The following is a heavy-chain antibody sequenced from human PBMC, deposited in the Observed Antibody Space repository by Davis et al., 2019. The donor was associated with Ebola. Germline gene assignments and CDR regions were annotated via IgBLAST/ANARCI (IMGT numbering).Heavy chain of an antibody. CDR1: GFSLSTSGMC. CDR3: ARTLYYYDSSGYYPLDY. D-gene: IGHD3-22*01. Sequence: SGPTLVKPTQTLTLTCTFSGFSLSTSGMCVSWIRQPPGKALEWLARIDWDDDKYYSTSLKTRLTISKDTSKNQVVLTMTNMDPVDTATYYCARTLYYYDSSGYYPLDYWGQGTLVTVSS. V-gene: IGHV2-70*11. J-gene: IGHJ4*02. CDR2: IDWDDDK.